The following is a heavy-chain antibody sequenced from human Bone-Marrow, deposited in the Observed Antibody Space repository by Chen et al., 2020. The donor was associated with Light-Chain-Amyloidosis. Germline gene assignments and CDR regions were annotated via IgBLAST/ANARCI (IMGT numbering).Heavy chain of an antibody. D-gene: IGHD2-21*02. V-gene: IGHV1-3*04. CDR3: VMGTCGSVCYLFDY. Sequence: QAQLVQSGAEVKKPGASVKVSCKASGYTFTSYTIHWVRQAPGQGLEWMGYINTGNGNTRYSQKFQGRVSVTRDTSASTAYMDLSSLTSEDTAMYYCVMGTCGSVCYLFDYWGQGTLVTVSS. CDR2: INTGNGNT. CDR1: GYTFTSYT. J-gene: IGHJ4*02.